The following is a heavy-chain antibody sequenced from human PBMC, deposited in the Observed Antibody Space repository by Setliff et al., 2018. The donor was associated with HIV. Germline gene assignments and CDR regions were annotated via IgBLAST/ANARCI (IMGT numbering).Heavy chain of an antibody. CDR3: ARATYSGSPNPPQDY. D-gene: IGHD1-26*01. CDR1: GGTFSSYA. J-gene: IGHJ4*02. V-gene: IGHV1-69*10. CDR2: IIPILGIA. Sequence: ASVKVSCKASGGTFSSYAISWVRQAPGQGLEWMGGIIPILGIANYAQKFQGRVTITADTSTSTAYMELRNLTSDDTAMYYCARATYSGSPNPPQDYWGQGTLVTVSS.